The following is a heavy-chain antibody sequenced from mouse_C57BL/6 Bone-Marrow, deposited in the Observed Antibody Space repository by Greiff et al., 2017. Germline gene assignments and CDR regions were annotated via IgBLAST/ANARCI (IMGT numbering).Heavy chain of an antibody. CDR1: GYTFTSYW. V-gene: IGHV1-55*01. D-gene: IGHD1-1*01. Sequence: QVQLQQPGAELVKPGASVKMSCKASGYTFTSYWITWVKQRPGQGLEWIGDIYPGSGSTNYNEKFKSKATLTVDTSSSTAYMQLSSLTSEDSAVYYCERSPYYYGSSWYFDVWGTGTTVTVSS. CDR3: ERSPYYYGSSWYFDV. J-gene: IGHJ1*03. CDR2: IYPGSGST.